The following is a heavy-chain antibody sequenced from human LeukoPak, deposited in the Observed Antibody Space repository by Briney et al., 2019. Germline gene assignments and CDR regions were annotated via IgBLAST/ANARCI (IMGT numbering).Heavy chain of an antibody. CDR1: GGTFSSYA. CDR2: IIPILGIA. D-gene: IGHD5-12*01. V-gene: IGHV1-69*04. CDR3: ARGGYSGYDRGAFDI. J-gene: IGHJ3*02. Sequence: GASVKVSCKASGGTFSSYAISWVRQAPGQGLEWMGRIIPILGIANYAQKFQGRVTITADKSTSTAYMELSSLRSEDTAVYYCARGGYSGYDRGAFDIWGQGTMVTVSS.